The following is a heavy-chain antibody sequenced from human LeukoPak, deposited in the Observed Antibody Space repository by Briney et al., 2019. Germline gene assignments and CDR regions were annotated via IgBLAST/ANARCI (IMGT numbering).Heavy chain of an antibody. Sequence: PGGSLRLSCAASGFTFDDYAMHWVRQAPGKGLEWVSGISWNSGSIGHADSVKGRFTISRDNAKNSLYLQMNSLRAEDTALYYCAKDREYDILTGYPGFDYWGQGTLVTVSS. CDR2: ISWNSGSI. V-gene: IGHV3-9*01. J-gene: IGHJ4*02. D-gene: IGHD3-9*01. CDR3: AKDREYDILTGYPGFDY. CDR1: GFTFDDYA.